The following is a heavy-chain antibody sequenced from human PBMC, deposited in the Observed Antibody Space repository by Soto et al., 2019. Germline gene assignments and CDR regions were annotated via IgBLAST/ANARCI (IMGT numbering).Heavy chain of an antibody. CDR3: ATAYVYDFENSNYYRDAFDI. D-gene: IGHD3-22*01. Sequence: PGESLKISCKASGYSFSFYWIGWVRQMPGKGLEWMAIMYPDDSDIRYSPSFEAHVTISADKSTSTAFLQWSSLKASDTAMYCCATAYVYDFENSNYYRDAFDIWGQGTLVTVSS. CDR1: GYSFSFYW. V-gene: IGHV5-51*01. J-gene: IGHJ3*02. CDR2: MYPDDSDI.